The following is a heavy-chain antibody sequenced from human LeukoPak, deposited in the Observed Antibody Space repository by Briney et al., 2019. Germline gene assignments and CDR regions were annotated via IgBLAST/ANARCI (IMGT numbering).Heavy chain of an antibody. CDR1: GYTFTCYY. J-gene: IGHJ4*02. Sequence: ASVKVSCKASGYTFTCYYMHWVRQAPGQGLGWMGWINPNSGGTNYAQKFQGRVTMTRDTSISTAYMELSRLRSDDTAVYYCARVDDFWSGYPIDYWGQGTLLTVSS. CDR3: ARVDDFWSGYPIDY. CDR2: INPNSGGT. V-gene: IGHV1-2*02. D-gene: IGHD3-3*01.